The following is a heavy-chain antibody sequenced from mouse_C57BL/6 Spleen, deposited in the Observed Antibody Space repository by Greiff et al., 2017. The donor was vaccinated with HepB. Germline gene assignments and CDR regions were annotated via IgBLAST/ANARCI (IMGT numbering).Heavy chain of an antibody. CDR1: GYTFTSYW. J-gene: IGHJ4*01. CDR3: ARRSITTVEGYAMDY. CDR2: IDPSDSYT. Sequence: QVQLQQPGAELVKPGASVKLSCKASGYTFTSYWMQWVKQRPGQGLEWIGEIDPSDSYTNYNQKFKGKATLTVDTSSSTAYMQLSSLTSEDSAVYYCARRSITTVEGYAMDYWGQGTSVTVSS. V-gene: IGHV1-50*01. D-gene: IGHD1-1*01.